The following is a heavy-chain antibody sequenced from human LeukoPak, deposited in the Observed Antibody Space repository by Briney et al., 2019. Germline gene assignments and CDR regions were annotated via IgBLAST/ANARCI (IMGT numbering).Heavy chain of an antibody. J-gene: IGHJ4*02. Sequence: GGSLRLSCAASGFTFSSYGVSWVRQAPGKGLEWVSAISGSGGSTYYADSVKGRFTISRDNSKNTLYLQMSSLRAEDTAVYYCAKEGRSFHFDYWGQGTLVTVSS. CDR2: ISGSGGST. CDR3: AKEGRSFHFDY. V-gene: IGHV3-23*01. D-gene: IGHD1-26*01. CDR1: GFTFSSYG.